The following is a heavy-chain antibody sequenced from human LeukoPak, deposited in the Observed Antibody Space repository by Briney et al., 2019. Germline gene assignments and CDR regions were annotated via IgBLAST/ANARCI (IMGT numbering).Heavy chain of an antibody. J-gene: IGHJ4*02. CDR2: INAGNGNT. V-gene: IGHV1-3*01. CDR1: GYTLTSYA. CDR3: AFRGVSDDFDY. Sequence: ASVKVSCKASGYTLTSYAMHWVRQAPGQRLEWMGWINAGNGNTKYSQKFQGRVTITRDTSASTAYMELTSLRSEDTAVYYCAFRGVSDDFDYWGQGTLVTVSS. D-gene: IGHD3-10*01.